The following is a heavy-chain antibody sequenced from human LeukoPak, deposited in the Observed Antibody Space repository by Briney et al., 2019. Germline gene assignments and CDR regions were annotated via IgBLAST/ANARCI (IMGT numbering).Heavy chain of an antibody. CDR3: ARGGDIVVVVAATPYYYGMDV. Sequence: SVKVSCKASGGTFSSYAISWVRQAPGQGLEWMGGIIPIFGTANYAQKFQGRVTFTADESTSTAYMELSSLRSEDTAVYYCARGGDIVVVVAATPYYYGMDVWGKGTTVTVSS. CDR1: GGTFSSYA. V-gene: IGHV1-69*13. CDR2: IIPIFGTA. D-gene: IGHD2-15*01. J-gene: IGHJ6*04.